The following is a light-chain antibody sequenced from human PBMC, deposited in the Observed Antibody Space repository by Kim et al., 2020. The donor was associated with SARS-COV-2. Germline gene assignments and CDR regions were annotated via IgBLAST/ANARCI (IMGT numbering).Light chain of an antibody. J-gene: IGLJ3*02. CDR1: RSNIGAGYD. CDR2: GNT. CDR3: QSYDSSLSGSV. Sequence: RVAMSCTGSRSNIGAGYDVHWYQQLPGTAPKLLIFGNTNRPSGVPDRFSGSKSATSASLAITGLQAEDEADYYCQSYDSSLSGSVFGGGTQLTVL. V-gene: IGLV1-40*01.